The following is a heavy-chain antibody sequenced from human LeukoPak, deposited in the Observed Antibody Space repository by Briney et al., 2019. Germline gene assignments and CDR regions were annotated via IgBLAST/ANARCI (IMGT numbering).Heavy chain of an antibody. J-gene: IGHJ5*02. D-gene: IGHD2-15*01. V-gene: IGHV1-2*02. CDR3: ARTVVAATPDYNWFDP. CDR2: INPNSGGT. Sequence: ASVKVSCKASGYTFTGYYMHWVRRAPGQGLEWMGWINPNSGGTNYAQKFQGRATMTRDTSISTAYMELSRLRSDDTAVYYCARTVVAATPDYNWFDPWGQGTLVTVSS. CDR1: GYTFTGYY.